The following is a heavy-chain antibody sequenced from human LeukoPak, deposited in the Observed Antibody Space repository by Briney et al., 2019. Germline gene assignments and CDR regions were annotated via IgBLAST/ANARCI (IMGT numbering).Heavy chain of an antibody. D-gene: IGHD3-3*01. J-gene: IGHJ4*02. Sequence: PGRSLRLSCAASGFTFSSYGMHWVRQAPGKGLEWVAVIWYDGSNKYYADSVKGRITISRDNSKNTLDLQMNSLRAEDTAVYYCARDRSYDFWSGYSTPDYWGQGTLVTVSS. CDR3: ARDRSYDFWSGYSTPDY. CDR1: GFTFSSYG. CDR2: IWYDGSNK. V-gene: IGHV3-33*01.